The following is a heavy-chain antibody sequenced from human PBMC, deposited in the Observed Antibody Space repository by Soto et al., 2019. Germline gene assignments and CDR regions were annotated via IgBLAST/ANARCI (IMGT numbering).Heavy chain of an antibody. J-gene: IGHJ4*02. V-gene: IGHV3-15*07. CDR2: IKSKTDGGTT. CDR1: GFTFSNAW. CDR3: NHGRRPRFRGGY. Sequence: EVQLVESGGGLVKPGGSLRLSCAASGFTFSNAWVNWVRQAPGKGPEWVGRIKSKTDGGTTDYAAPVKGRFTISRDDSENHVDVEINRLKTGGHAVYYLNHGRRPRFRGGYWGQGTLVTVSS. D-gene: IGHD3-10*01.